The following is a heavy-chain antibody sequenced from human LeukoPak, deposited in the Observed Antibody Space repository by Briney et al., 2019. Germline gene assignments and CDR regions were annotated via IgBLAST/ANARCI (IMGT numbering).Heavy chain of an antibody. D-gene: IGHD4-23*01. Sequence: ASVKVSCKASGYTFTSYDIHWVRQSTGQGLEWKGWMNPNSGNTGYAQKFQGRVTMTRNTSISTAYMELSSLRSEDTAVYHCARGPNKYDGGNSGSAWFDPWGQGTLVTVSS. CDR1: GYTFTSYD. CDR3: ARGPNKYDGGNSGSAWFDP. V-gene: IGHV1-8*01. CDR2: MNPNSGNT. J-gene: IGHJ5*02.